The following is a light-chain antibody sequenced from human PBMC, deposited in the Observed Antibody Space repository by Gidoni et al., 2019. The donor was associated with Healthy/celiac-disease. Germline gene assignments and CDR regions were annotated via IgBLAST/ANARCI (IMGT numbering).Light chain of an antibody. CDR1: QSISSW. V-gene: IGKV1-5*03. Sequence: DIKMTQSPSTLSASVGDRVTITCRASQSISSWLAWYQQKPGKAPKLLIYKASSLESGVPSRFSGSGSGTEFTLTLSSLPPDDFATYYCQPYNSYSRTFGQXTKVEIK. CDR3: QPYNSYSRT. CDR2: KAS. J-gene: IGKJ1*01.